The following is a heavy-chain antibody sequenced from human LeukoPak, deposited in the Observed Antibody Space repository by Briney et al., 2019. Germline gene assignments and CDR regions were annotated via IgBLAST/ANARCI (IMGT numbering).Heavy chain of an antibody. CDR3: ARGGPNYYDSSGYYYDPFDY. Sequence: PSETLSLTCAVYGGSFSGYYWSWIRQPPGKGLEWIGYIYYSGSTNYNPSLKSRVTISVDTSKNQFSLKLSSVTAADTAVYYCARGGPNYYDSSGYYYDPFDYWGQGTLVTVSS. CDR2: IYYSGST. D-gene: IGHD3-22*01. J-gene: IGHJ4*02. V-gene: IGHV4-59*01. CDR1: GGSFSGYY.